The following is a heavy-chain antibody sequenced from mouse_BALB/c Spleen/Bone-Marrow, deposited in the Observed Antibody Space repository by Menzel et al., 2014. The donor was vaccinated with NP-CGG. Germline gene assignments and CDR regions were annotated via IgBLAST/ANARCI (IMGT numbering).Heavy chain of an antibody. CDR1: GFTFSSYG. V-gene: IGHV5-6-3*01. Sequence: EVQLAESGGGLVQPGGSLKLSCAASGFTFSSYGMSWVRQTPDKRLELVATINSNGGSTYYPDSVKGRFTISRDNAKNTLYLQMSSLKSEDTAMYYCARGLGFFDYWGQGTTLTVSS. CDR3: ARGLGFFDY. J-gene: IGHJ2*01. D-gene: IGHD4-1*01. CDR2: INSNGGST.